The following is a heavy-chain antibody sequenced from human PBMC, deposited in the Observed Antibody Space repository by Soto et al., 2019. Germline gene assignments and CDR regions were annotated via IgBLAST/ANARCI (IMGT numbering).Heavy chain of an antibody. CDR3: ARGHTAGWSGVGYYDY. CDR1: GFTFSSYD. J-gene: IGHJ4*01. V-gene: IGHV3-48*03. CDR2: ISGSGTTI. Sequence: TGGSLRLSCLASGFTFSSYDMNWVRQAPGKGPEWVSHISGSGTTIYYADSVRLRFTISRDNAKNSRYLQMNSRRAEYSAIYYCARGHTAGWSGVGYYDYSGHGTL. D-gene: IGHD6-19*01.